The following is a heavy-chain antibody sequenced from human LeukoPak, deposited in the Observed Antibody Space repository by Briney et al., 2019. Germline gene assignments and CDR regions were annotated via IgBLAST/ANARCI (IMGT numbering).Heavy chain of an antibody. CDR1: GFTFRSNA. Sequence: GGSLRLSCAPSGFTFRSNAMSCVRRAPGGGVEWVSAIGGRSVYTYYADSVKGRFSISRDNSKNTLYLQMNSLRAEDTAVYYCASFHGADSSGWLYFDYWGRGTLVTVSS. D-gene: IGHD6-19*01. CDR3: ASFHGADSSGWLYFDY. V-gene: IGHV3-23*01. J-gene: IGHJ4*02. CDR2: IGGRSVYT.